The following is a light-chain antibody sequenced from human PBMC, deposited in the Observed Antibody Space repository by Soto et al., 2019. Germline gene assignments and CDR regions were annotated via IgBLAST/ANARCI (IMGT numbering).Light chain of an antibody. CDR3: QQYGRSGT. CDR2: GAS. V-gene: IGKV3-20*01. J-gene: IGKJ1*01. Sequence: VLTQSPGTLSLSPGKRATLSCRASQSVSNNYLAWYQQKPGQAPRLLIYGASNSATGIPDRFSGSGSGKDFTLIISRLAHEDFAVYYRQQYGRSGTFGQGSKVDI. CDR1: QSVSNNY.